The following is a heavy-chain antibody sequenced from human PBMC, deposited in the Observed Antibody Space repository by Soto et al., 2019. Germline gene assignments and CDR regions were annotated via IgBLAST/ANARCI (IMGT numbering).Heavy chain of an antibody. V-gene: IGHV1-18*01. Sequence: AASEKVSCKACGYTFTSYGISWVRQAPGQGLEWMGWISAYNGNTNYAQKLQGRVTMTTDTSTSTAYMELRSLRSDDTAVYYCARLPTYGGDALDICGQATMLTVS. D-gene: IGHD4-17*01. J-gene: IGHJ3*02. CDR2: ISAYNGNT. CDR1: GYTFTSYG. CDR3: ARLPTYGGDALDI.